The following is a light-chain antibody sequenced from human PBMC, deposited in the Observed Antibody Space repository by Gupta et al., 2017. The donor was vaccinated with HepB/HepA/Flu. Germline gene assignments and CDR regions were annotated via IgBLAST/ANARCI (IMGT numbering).Light chain of an antibody. CDR3: QQYNSYS. Sequence: DIQMTQSPSTLPASVGDRVTITCRASQSISRWLAWDQQKPGNAPKLLIYKASILESGVPSRFSGSGSGTEFTLTSRSLQPDDFATYYCQQYNSYSFGQGTKLEIK. V-gene: IGKV1-5*03. J-gene: IGKJ2*01. CDR1: QSISRW. CDR2: KAS.